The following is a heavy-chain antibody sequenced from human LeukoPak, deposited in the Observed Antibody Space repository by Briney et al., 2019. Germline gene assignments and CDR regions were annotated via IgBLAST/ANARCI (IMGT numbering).Heavy chain of an antibody. CDR1: GFTFSSYG. Sequence: GGSLRLSCTASGFTFSSYGMQWVRQASGKGQEWLAVISFDGSNHYYADSVKGRFTISRDNSKNTLYLQMNSLRVEDTAVYYCAKTGRDVPRNYGDQRFDCWGQGTLVSVSS. V-gene: IGHV3-30*18. D-gene: IGHD4-17*01. J-gene: IGHJ4*02. CDR2: ISFDGSNH. CDR3: AKTGRDVPRNYGDQRFDC.